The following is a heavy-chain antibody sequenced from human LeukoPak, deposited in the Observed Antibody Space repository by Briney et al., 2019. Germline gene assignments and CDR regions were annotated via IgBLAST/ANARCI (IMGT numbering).Heavy chain of an antibody. Sequence: GESLKISCKASGYSFTNYWIDWVRQMPGKGLEWVVTIYPGNSETRHSPSFQGQVTISADKSISTAYLQWSSLKASDTAMYYCARHVFTAGRGGGYYHYMDVWGKGTTVTVSS. CDR1: GYSFTNYW. CDR2: IYPGNSET. V-gene: IGHV5-51*01. CDR3: ARHVFTAGRGGGYYHYMDV. D-gene: IGHD1-1*01. J-gene: IGHJ6*03.